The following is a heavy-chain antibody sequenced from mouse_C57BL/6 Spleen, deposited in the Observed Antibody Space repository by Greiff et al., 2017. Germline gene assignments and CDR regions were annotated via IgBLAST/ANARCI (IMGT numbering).Heavy chain of an antibody. CDR1: GYTFTSYW. CDR2: IDPSASYT. J-gene: IGHJ3*01. CDR3: ARTYLAYEAY. D-gene: IGHD2-12*01. V-gene: IGHV1-50*01. Sequence: QVQLQQPGAELVKPGASVKLSCKASGYTFTSYWMQWVKQRPGQGLEWIGEIDPSASYTNYNQKFKGKATLTVDTSSSTAYMQLSSLTSEDSAVYYCARTYLAYEAYWGQGTLVTVSA.